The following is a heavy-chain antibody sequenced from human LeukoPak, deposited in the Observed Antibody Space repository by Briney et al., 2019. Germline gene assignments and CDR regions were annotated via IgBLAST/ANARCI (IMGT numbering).Heavy chain of an antibody. CDR2: ISYDGSNK. CDR1: GFTFSSYV. V-gene: IGHV3-30-3*01. CDR3: ARDYGDYGASLDY. Sequence: RGRSLRLSCAASGFTFSSYVMHWVRQAPGKGLEWVAVISYDGSNKFYADSVKGRFTISRDNSKNTLYLQMNILRPEDTAVYYCARDYGDYGASLDYWGQGTLVTVSS. J-gene: IGHJ4*02. D-gene: IGHD4-17*01.